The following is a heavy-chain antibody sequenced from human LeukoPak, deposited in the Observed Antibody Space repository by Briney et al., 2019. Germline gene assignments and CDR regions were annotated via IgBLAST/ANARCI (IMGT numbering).Heavy chain of an antibody. CDR2: ISYDGSNK. CDR3: ANGHSSGPTTPFDY. J-gene: IGHJ4*01. D-gene: IGHD6-19*01. V-gene: IGHV3-30*18. CDR1: GFTFSSYG. Sequence: GGSLRVSCAASGFTFSSYGMHWVRQAPGKGLEWVAVISYDGSNKYYADSVKGRFTISRDNSKNTLYLQMNSLRAEDTAVYYCANGHSSGPTTPFDYWGQEPWSPSPQ.